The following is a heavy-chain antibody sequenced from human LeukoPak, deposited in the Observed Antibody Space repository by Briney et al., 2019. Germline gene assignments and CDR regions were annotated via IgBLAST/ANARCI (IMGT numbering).Heavy chain of an antibody. CDR1: GYSISNGYY. Sequence: ASETLSLTCAVSGYSISNGYYWVWIRPPPGRGLGWIGSLYHSDSAYYNTSLRSRVSMSVDTSKNQFSLTLSFVTAADTAVYYCARQHDSYYYYYIDVWGSGTTVTVSS. CDR2: LYHSDSA. V-gene: IGHV4-38-2*01. CDR3: ARQHDSYYYYYIDV. J-gene: IGHJ6*03.